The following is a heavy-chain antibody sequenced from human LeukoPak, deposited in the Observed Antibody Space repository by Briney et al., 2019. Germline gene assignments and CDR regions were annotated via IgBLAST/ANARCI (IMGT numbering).Heavy chain of an antibody. D-gene: IGHD5-12*01. V-gene: IGHV3-7*01. CDR2: IKQDGSEK. CDR3: ARGGYIGYVIY. Sequence: GGSLRLSCAASGFTFSSCEMNWVRQAPGKGLEWVADIKQDGSEKNYVDSVKGRFTISRDNAKNSLYLQMNSLRADDTAVYYCARGGYIGYVIYWGQGTLVTVSS. J-gene: IGHJ4*02. CDR1: GFTFSSCE.